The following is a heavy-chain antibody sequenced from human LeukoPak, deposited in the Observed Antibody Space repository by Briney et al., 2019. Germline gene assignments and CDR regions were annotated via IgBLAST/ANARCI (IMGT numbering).Heavy chain of an antibody. CDR1: GGSINSSSYY. CDR3: ARLTMVRGVYWGNWFDP. J-gene: IGHJ5*02. CDR2: VYYSGST. D-gene: IGHD3-10*01. Sequence: PSETLSLTCTVSGGSINSSSYYWGWIRQPPGKGLEWIGSVYYSGSTHYNPSLKSQVTISVDTSKNHFSLRLSSVTAADTAVYYCARLTMVRGVYWGNWFDPWGQGTLVTVSS. V-gene: IGHV4-39*02.